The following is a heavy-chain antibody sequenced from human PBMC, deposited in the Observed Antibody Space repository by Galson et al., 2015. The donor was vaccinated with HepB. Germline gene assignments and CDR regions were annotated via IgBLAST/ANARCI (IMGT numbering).Heavy chain of an antibody. V-gene: IGHV3-23*01. CDR2: INGGGGST. Sequence: LRLSCAASAFTFSTYAMSWVRQAPGKGLEWVSAINGGGGSTYYADSVKGRFTVSRDNSKNTLYLQMNSLRAEDTAVYYCAKASSGRYPYYFDYWGQGTLVTFSS. D-gene: IGHD6-19*01. CDR1: AFTFSTYA. J-gene: IGHJ4*02. CDR3: AKASSGRYPYYFDY.